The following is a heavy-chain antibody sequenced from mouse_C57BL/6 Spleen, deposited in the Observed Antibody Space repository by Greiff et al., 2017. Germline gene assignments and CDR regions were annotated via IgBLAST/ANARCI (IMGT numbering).Heavy chain of an antibody. CDR3: ARSFITTVVGARDD. D-gene: IGHD1-1*01. V-gene: IGHV1-58*01. Sequence: EVTLMESGAELVRPGSSVKMSCKTSGYTFTSYGINWVKKRPGQGLEWIGYLYIGNGYPEYNEKFKGKATLTSATSSSTAYMQLSSLTSEDSAIYFCARSFITTVVGARDDWRQGTSVTVSS. CDR2: LYIGNGYP. J-gene: IGHJ4*01. CDR1: GYTFTSYG.